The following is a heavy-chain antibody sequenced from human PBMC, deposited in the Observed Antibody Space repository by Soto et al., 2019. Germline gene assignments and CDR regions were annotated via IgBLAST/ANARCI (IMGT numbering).Heavy chain of an antibody. J-gene: IGHJ4*02. CDR3: AGDKTCMEPSLTY. Sequence: QLQLQESGPGQAKPSETLSLTCTGSGDSVRSSSYYWGWIRQPPGKGLEWIGSIYYSGGTYYDPSLKSRVTISVDTSRTHFSLKLTSVTAADTAVYDCAGDKTCMEPSLTYWGQGILVTVSS. D-gene: IGHD1-1*01. CDR1: GDSVRSSSYY. V-gene: IGHV4-39*01. CDR2: IYYSGGT.